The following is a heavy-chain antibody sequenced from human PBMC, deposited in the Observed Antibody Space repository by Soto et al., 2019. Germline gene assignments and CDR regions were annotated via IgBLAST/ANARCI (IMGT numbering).Heavy chain of an antibody. CDR3: AKADGQQWLIPHLDN. J-gene: IGHJ4*02. V-gene: IGHV3-23*01. CDR2: ISCCGGSA. CDR1: GFNFKKFA. Sequence: EVQLLESGGGVVQPGGSLRLSCVASGFNFKKFAMACVRQAAGEGLDWVSGISCCGGSASYADSVKGRFSIARDDSKNTVSLQLNSLRVEDTAQYYCAKADGQQWLIPHLDNWGQGTLVTVS. D-gene: IGHD6-19*01.